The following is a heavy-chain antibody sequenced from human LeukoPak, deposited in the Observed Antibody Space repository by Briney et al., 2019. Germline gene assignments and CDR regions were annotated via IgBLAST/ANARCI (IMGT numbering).Heavy chain of an antibody. CDR2: IIPIFGTA. J-gene: IGHJ4*02. V-gene: IGHV1-69*05. Sequence: ASAKVSCKASGGTFSSYAISWVRQAPGQGLEWMGRIIPIFGTANYAQKFQGRVTITTDESTSTAYMELSSLRSEDTAVYYCARAPGYCSGGSCLDYWGQGTLVTVSS. CDR3: ARAPGYCSGGSCLDY. CDR1: GGTFSSYA. D-gene: IGHD2-15*01.